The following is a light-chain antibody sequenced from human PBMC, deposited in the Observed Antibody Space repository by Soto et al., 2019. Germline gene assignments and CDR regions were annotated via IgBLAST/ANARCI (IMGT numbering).Light chain of an antibody. CDR2: HAS. CDR1: QSISNW. J-gene: IGKJ1*01. V-gene: IGKV1-5*01. Sequence: DIQMTQSPSTLPASVGDRVTITCRASQSISNWLARYQQKPGTAPKLLIYHASTLESGVPSRFSGSGSGTEVTLTISSLQPDEFAPYYCQQYMRYSFGQGTKVDIK. CDR3: QQYMRYS.